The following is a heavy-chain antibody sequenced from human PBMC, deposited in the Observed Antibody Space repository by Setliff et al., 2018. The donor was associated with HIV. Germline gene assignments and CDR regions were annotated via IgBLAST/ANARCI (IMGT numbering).Heavy chain of an antibody. CDR3: ARGYSSSSSYYYGMDV. V-gene: IGHV1-18*01. J-gene: IGHJ6*02. D-gene: IGHD6-6*01. CDR2: ISVYDGNT. Sequence: ASVKVSCKASGYTFTNYGINWVRQAPGQGLEWMGWISVYDGNTNFAQKLPGRVTMTTDTSTSTAYMELRSLRSDDTAVYYCARGYSSSSSYYYGMDVWGQGTTVTVSS. CDR1: GYTFTNYG.